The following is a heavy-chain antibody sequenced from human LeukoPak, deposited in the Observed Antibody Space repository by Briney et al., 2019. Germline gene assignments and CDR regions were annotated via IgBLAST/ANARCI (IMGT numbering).Heavy chain of an antibody. CDR2: IYSGGST. D-gene: IGHD3-10*01. J-gene: IGHJ6*02. CDR3: ASRGLGGSGSYPVSLTGMDV. V-gene: IGHV3-66*01. Sequence: GGSLRLSCAASGFTVSSNYMSWVRQAPGKGLEWVSVIYSGGSTYYADSVKGRFTISRDNSKNTLYLQMNSLRAEDTAVYYCASRGLGGSGSYPVSLTGMDVWGQGTTVTVSS. CDR1: GFTVSSNY.